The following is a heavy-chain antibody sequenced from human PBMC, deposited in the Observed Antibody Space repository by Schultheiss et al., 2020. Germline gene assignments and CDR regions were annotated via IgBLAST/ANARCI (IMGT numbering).Heavy chain of an antibody. D-gene: IGHD5-12*01. Sequence: SQTLSLTCTVSGGSISRGGTYCSWIRQHPGKGLEWLGYIYYSGSTYYNPSRKSRVTISVDTSKNQFSLKLSSVTAADTAVYYCASGYSSSKHISNLDYWGQGTLVTVSS. V-gene: IGHV4-31*03. CDR1: GGSISRGGTY. CDR2: IYYSGST. J-gene: IGHJ4*02. CDR3: ASGYSSSKHISNLDY.